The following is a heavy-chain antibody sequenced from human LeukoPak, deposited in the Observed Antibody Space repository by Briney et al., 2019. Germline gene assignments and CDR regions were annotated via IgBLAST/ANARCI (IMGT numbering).Heavy chain of an antibody. CDR3: ARSRSRLYYFDY. V-gene: IGHV3-21*01. J-gene: IGHJ4*02. D-gene: IGHD2-15*01. Sequence: PGGSLRLSCAASGFTFSSYSMNWVRQAPGKGLEWVSSISSSSSYIYYADSVKGRFTISRDNAKNSLYLQMNSLRAEDTAVYYCARSRSRLYYFDYWGQGTLVTVSS. CDR1: GFTFSSYS. CDR2: ISSSSSYI.